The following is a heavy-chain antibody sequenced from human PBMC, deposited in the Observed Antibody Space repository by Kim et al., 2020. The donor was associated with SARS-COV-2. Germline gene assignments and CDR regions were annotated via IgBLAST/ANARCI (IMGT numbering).Heavy chain of an antibody. CDR3: ARESGSVVVVAATGD. CDR2: IYYSGST. D-gene: IGHD2-15*01. V-gene: IGHV4-39*01. Sequence: SETLSLTCTVSGGSISSSSYYWGWIRQPPGKGLEWIGSIYYSGSTYYNPSHKSRVTISVDTSKNQFSLKLSSVTAADTAVYYCARESGSVVVVAATGDWGQGTLVTVSS. CDR1: GGSISSSSYY. J-gene: IGHJ4*02.